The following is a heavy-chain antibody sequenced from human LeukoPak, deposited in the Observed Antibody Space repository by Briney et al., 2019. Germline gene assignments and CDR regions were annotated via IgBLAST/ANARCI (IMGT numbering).Heavy chain of an antibody. V-gene: IGHV1-3*01. CDR3: GAITVRYYYGMDV. D-gene: IGHD1-14*01. CDR2: INAGNGNT. CDR1: GYTFSNYD. J-gene: IGHJ6*02. Sequence: ASVKVSCKASGYTFSNYDMHWVRQASGQSLEWMGWINAGNGNTKYSQKFQGRVTITRDTSASTAYMELSSLRSEDTAVYYCGAITVRYYYGMDVWGQGTTVTVSS.